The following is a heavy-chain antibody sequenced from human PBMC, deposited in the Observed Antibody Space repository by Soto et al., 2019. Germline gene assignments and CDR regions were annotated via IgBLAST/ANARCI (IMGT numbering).Heavy chain of an antibody. D-gene: IGHD3-3*01. CDR1: GFTFSNAW. CDR2: IKSKTDGGTT. J-gene: IGHJ6*03. Sequence: GGSLRLSCAASGFTFSNAWMSWVRQAPGKGLEWVGRIKSKTDGGTTDYAAPVKGRFTISRDDSKNTLYLQMNSLKTEDTAVYYCTTGPDGLRFLEWPNHYYYMDVWGKGTTVTVSS. V-gene: IGHV3-15*01. CDR3: TTGPDGLRFLEWPNHYYYMDV.